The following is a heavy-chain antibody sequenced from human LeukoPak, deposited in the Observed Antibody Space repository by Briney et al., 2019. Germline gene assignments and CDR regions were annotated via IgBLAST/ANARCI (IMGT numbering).Heavy chain of an antibody. CDR1: VYSFTGYF. Sequence: ASVKVSCKASVYSFTGYFIHWVRQAPGQGLEWMGCIDPNSGDTKYAQKFQGRVSMPRDTSTRTAYMEQSRLGSDDTAVYFCARSGSTGYSLDYWGQGTLVTVSS. D-gene: IGHD3-22*01. CDR3: ARSGSTGYSLDY. CDR2: IDPNSGDT. V-gene: IGHV1-2*02. J-gene: IGHJ4*02.